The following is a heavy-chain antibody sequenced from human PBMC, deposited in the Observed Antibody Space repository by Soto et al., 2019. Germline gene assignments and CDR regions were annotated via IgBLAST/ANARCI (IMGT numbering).Heavy chain of an antibody. CDR1: GHSISADY. CDR2: VDASGNT. Sequence: QVQLQESGPGLVKASETLSLSCTVSGHSISADYWSWIRQPAGKRLEWIGRVDASGNTNYNPSLKRRVTMSVDTSKNQFFLKVRSVTAADTAMYFCARDVGGSVVPHWFVSWGQGALVTVSS. V-gene: IGHV4-4*07. CDR3: ARDVGGSVVPHWFVS. J-gene: IGHJ5*01. D-gene: IGHD3-22*01.